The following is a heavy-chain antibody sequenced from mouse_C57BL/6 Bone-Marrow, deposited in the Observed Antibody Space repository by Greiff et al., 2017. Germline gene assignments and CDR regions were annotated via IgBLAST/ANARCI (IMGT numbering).Heavy chain of an antibody. CDR1: GFPFTDYY. J-gene: IGHJ4*01. V-gene: IGHV1-36*01. CDR2: VYPYNGGT. CDR3: ARWGEHYARDY. Sequence: EVQLQHSGPVLVKPGPSVKISCKASGFPFTDYYMHWVKQSHGTSLEWIGLVYPYNGGTSYTQKFKGKATLTVDTSSSTAYMELNSLTSEDSAVYYCARWGEHYARDYWGQGTSVTVSS.